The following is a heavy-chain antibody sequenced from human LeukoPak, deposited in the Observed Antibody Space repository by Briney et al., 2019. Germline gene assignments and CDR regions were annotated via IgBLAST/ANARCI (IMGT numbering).Heavy chain of an antibody. CDR3: AKCSCYGWPCDY. CDR1: GFTFTIYG. J-gene: IGHJ4*02. Sequence: GGSLRHSCAASGFTFTIYGMSWVRQAPGKGLEWVSGISGSGGSTNYADSVKGRFTISRDNSKNTLYLQMNSLRAEDTAVYYCAKCSCYGWPCDYWGQGRLVTVSS. CDR2: ISGSGGST. D-gene: IGHD2-15*01. V-gene: IGHV3-23*01.